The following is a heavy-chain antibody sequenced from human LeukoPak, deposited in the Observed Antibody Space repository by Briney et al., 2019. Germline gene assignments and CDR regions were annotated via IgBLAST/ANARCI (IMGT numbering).Heavy chain of an antibody. CDR3: ARRFPWYFDL. CDR2: IYYSGST. CDR1: SGSISKYY. J-gene: IGHJ2*01. V-gene: IGHV4-59*12. Sequence: PSETLSLTCTVSSGSISKYYWSWIRQSPGKGLEWIGYIYYSGSTTYNPSLKSRVTMSVDMSKNQLSLKLSSVTAAGTAVYYCARRFPWYFDLWGRGTLVTVSS.